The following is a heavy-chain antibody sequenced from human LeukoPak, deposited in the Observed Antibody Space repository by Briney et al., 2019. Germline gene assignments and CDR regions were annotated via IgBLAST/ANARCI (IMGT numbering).Heavy chain of an antibody. CDR2: INPNSGGT. D-gene: IGHD1-26*01. Sequence: ASVKVSCKASGYTFTGYYMHWVRQAPGQGLEWMGWINPNSGGTNYAQKFQGRVTMTRDTSISTAYMELSRLRFDDTAVYYCARDRGLIVEYAFDIWGQGTMVTVSS. CDR1: GYTFTGYY. V-gene: IGHV1-2*02. CDR3: ARDRGLIVEYAFDI. J-gene: IGHJ3*02.